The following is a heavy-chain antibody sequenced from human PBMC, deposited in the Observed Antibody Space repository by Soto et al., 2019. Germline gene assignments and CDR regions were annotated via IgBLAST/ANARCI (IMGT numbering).Heavy chain of an antibody. CDR3: AREIMPRTNDWYFDL. CDR2: IFYSGST. D-gene: IGHD2-8*01. V-gene: IGHV4-30-4*01. J-gene: IGHJ2*01. Sequence: PSETLSLTCTVSGGSISGGVHSWSWIRQPPGKVLEWIVHIFYSGSTYYNPSLKSRLTISLDTSNNQFSLMLSSVTSADTAVYYCAREIMPRTNDWYFDLWGRGTLVTVSS. CDR1: GGSISGGVHS.